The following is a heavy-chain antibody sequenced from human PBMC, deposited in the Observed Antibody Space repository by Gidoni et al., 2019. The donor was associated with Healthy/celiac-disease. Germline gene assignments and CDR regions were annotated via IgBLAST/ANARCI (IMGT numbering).Heavy chain of an antibody. D-gene: IGHD1-1*01. CDR2: IIPNFGTA. CDR3: AQAHWNHGEEGYFDY. V-gene: IGHV1-69*06. CDR1: AGTFSSYA. Sequence: QVQLVQSGAEVKKPGSSVKVSCKASAGTFSSYAISWVRQAPGQGLEWMGGIIPNFGTANYAQKFQGRVTITADKSTSTAYMELSSLRSEDTAVYYCAQAHWNHGEEGYFDYWGQGTLVTVSS. J-gene: IGHJ4*02.